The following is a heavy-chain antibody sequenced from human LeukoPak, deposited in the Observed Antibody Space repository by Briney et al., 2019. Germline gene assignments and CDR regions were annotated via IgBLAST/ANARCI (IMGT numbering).Heavy chain of an antibody. CDR2: TRNKANSYTT. Sequence: GGSLRLSCAASGFAFSDHYMDWVRQAPGKGLEWVRRTRNKANSYTTEYAASVKGRFTISRDDSKNSLYLQMNSLKTEDTAVYYCASEAYNWNYGDAFDIWGQGTMVTVSS. V-gene: IGHV3-72*01. J-gene: IGHJ3*02. D-gene: IGHD1-7*01. CDR3: ASEAYNWNYGDAFDI. CDR1: GFAFSDHY.